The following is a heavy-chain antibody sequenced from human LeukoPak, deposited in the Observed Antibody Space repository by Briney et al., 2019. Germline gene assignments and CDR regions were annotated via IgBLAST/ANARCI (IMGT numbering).Heavy chain of an antibody. CDR2: ISSSSSYT. CDR1: GFTFSDYY. Sequence: GGSLRLSCAASGFTFSDYYMSWIRQAPGKGLEWVSYISSSSSYTNYADSVKGRFTISRDNSKNTLYLQMNSLRAEDTAVYYCARALWPYYFDYWGQGTLVTVSS. CDR3: ARALWPYYFDY. D-gene: IGHD2-21*01. V-gene: IGHV3-11*06. J-gene: IGHJ4*02.